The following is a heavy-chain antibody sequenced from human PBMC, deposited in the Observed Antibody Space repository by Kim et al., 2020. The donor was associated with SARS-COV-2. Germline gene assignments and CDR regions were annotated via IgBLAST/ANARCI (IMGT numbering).Heavy chain of an antibody. Sequence: GGSLRLSCAASGFTFSSHWMSWVRQAPGKGLEWVANIKQDGSEKNYVDSVKGRFTISRDNAKNSLYLHMNSLRAEDTAVYYCARDFISSWSGLFDYSGQG. J-gene: IGHJ4*02. CDR2: IKQDGSEK. CDR1: GFTFSSHW. CDR3: ARDFISSWSGLFDY. D-gene: IGHD6-13*01. V-gene: IGHV3-7*01.